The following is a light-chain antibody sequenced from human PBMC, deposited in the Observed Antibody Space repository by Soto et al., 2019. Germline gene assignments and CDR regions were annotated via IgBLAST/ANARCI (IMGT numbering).Light chain of an antibody. CDR3: DSYTSSRAYV. J-gene: IGLJ1*01. CDR2: GVS. CDR1: SSDVGGYNY. Sequence: QSVLTQPASVSGSPGQSITISCTGTSSDVGGYNYVSWYQQQSGKAPKLIIHGVSYRPSGVSNRFSGSKSGNTASLTISALQAEDEADYYCDSYTSSRAYVFGSGTKVTVL. V-gene: IGLV2-14*01.